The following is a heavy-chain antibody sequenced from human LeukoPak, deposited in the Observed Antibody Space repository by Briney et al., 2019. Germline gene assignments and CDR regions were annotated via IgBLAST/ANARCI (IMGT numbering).Heavy chain of an antibody. CDR2: FDPEDGET. Sequence: ASVKVSYKVSGYTLTELSMHWVRQAPGKGLEWMGGFDPEDGETIYAQKFQGRVTMTEDTSTDTAYMELSSLRSEDTAVYYCATDLNSGSYSPDRYGMDVWGQGTTVTVSS. J-gene: IGHJ6*02. CDR1: GYTLTELS. D-gene: IGHD1-26*01. CDR3: ATDLNSGSYSPDRYGMDV. V-gene: IGHV1-24*01.